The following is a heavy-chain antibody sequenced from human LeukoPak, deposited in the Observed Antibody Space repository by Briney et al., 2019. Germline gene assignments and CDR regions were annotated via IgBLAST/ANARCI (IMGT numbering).Heavy chain of an antibody. Sequence: ASVKVSCKASGGTFSSYAISWVRQAPGQGLEWMGGIIPIFGTANYAQKFQGRVTITADKSTSTAYMELSSLRSEDTAVYYCASSYDSSGYYYQAFDIWGQGTMVTVSS. J-gene: IGHJ3*02. CDR1: GGTFSSYA. V-gene: IGHV1-69*06. CDR3: ASSYDSSGYYYQAFDI. CDR2: IIPIFGTA. D-gene: IGHD3-22*01.